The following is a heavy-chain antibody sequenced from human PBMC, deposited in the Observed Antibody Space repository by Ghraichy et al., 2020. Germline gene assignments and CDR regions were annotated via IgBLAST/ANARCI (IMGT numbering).Heavy chain of an antibody. CDR1: GYTFTGYY. CDR3: ARDSGSYCSSTSCPADY. D-gene: IGHD2-2*01. Sequence: ASVKVSCKASGYTFTGYYMHWVRQAPGQGLEWMGWINPNSGGTNYAQKFQGRVTMTRDTSISTAYMELSRLRSDDTAVYYCARDSGSYCSSTSCPADYWGQGTLVTVSS. V-gene: IGHV1-2*02. CDR2: INPNSGGT. J-gene: IGHJ4*02.